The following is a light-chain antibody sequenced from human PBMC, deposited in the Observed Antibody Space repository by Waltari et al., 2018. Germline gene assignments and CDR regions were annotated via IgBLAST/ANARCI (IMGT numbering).Light chain of an antibody. Sequence: QSVLTQPPSVSGAPGQRVTISCTGSSSNIGAHDVHWYQQLPGTAPKLLIFGNMYRPSGVPYRFSCSRSGTSASLAITGLQAEDEADYYCQCLDDSLRGSVFGGGTKLTVL. CDR2: GNM. CDR3: QCLDDSLRGSV. V-gene: IGLV1-40*01. J-gene: IGLJ2*01. CDR1: SSNIGAHD.